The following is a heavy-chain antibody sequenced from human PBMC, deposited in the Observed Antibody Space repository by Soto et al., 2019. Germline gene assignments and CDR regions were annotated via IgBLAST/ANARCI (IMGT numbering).Heavy chain of an antibody. Sequence: PVGFLRLSCAASGFTFSSYGMHWVRQAPGKGLEWVAVISYDGSNKYYADSVKGRFTISRDNSKNTLYLQMNSLRAEDTAVYYCAKGGVALDSWGQGTLVTVSS. CDR1: GFTFSSYG. CDR2: ISYDGSNK. V-gene: IGHV3-30*18. J-gene: IGHJ4*02. CDR3: AKGGVALDS. D-gene: IGHD3-10*01.